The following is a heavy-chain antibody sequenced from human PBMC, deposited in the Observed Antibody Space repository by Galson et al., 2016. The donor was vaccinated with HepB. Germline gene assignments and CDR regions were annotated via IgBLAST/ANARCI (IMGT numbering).Heavy chain of an antibody. CDR1: GYTFNSYS. J-gene: IGHJ4*02. CDR3: AGDEKHHFWGGYSKSPYYFDY. D-gene: IGHD3-3*02. Sequence: SVKVSCKASGYTFNSYSISWVRQAPGQGLEWMGCISAYNGNTNYAQKLQGRVTMTTDTSTSTAYMELRSLRSDDTAVYYRAGDEKHHFWGGYSKSPYYFDYWGQGTLVTVSS. V-gene: IGHV1-18*01. CDR2: ISAYNGNT.